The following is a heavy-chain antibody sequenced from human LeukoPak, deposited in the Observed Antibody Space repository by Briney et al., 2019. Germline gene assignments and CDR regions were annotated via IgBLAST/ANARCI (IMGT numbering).Heavy chain of an antibody. D-gene: IGHD3-10*01. CDR2: IDPSDSYT. J-gene: IGHJ4*02. Sequence: GESLKISCKGSGYSFTSYWISWVRQMPGKDLERMGRIDPSDSYTNYSPSFQGHVTISADKSISTAYLQWSSLKASDTAMYYCARLTMVRGVIIMAIDYWGQGTLVTVSS. V-gene: IGHV5-10-1*01. CDR3: ARLTMVRGVIIMAIDY. CDR1: GYSFTSYW.